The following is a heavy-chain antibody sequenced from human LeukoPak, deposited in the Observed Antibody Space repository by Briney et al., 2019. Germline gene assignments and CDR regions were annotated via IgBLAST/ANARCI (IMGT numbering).Heavy chain of an antibody. CDR3: ASQYYTRGYFDY. V-gene: IGHV1-18*01. D-gene: IGHD1-26*01. CDR2: ISAYNGNT. J-gene: IGHJ4*02. Sequence: ASVKVSCKASGYTFTSYGISWVRQAPGQGLEWMGWISAYNGNTNYAQKLQGRVTVTTDTSTSTAYMELRSLRSGDTAVYYCASQYYTRGYFDYWGQGTLVTVSS. CDR1: GYTFTSYG.